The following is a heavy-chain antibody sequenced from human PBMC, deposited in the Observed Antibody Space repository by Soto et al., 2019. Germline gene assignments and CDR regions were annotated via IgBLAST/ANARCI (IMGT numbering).Heavy chain of an antibody. CDR3: AREPATAKPEGVDF. Sequence: GSVQVSFKASGYTFIDYYIHWVRQAPGQGLEWMGWINPNSGGTKYAPKFQGGVTMTRDTSITTAYMELSRLRSGDTAVYYCAREPATAKPEGVDFWGQGTLVTVSS. CDR2: INPNSGGT. V-gene: IGHV1-2*02. J-gene: IGHJ4*02. CDR1: GYTFIDYY. D-gene: IGHD1-1*01.